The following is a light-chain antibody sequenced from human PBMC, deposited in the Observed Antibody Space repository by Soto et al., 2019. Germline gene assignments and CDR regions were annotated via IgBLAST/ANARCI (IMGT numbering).Light chain of an antibody. CDR3: CSYAGTYTLYV. J-gene: IGLJ1*01. Sequence: QSALTQPRSVSGSPGQSVTISCTGTSSDVGGYDYVSWYQQHPGKAPKLMIYNVTKRPSGVPDRFSGSRSGNTASLTISGLQAEDDADYYCCSYAGTYTLYVLGTG. CDR1: SSDVGGYDY. V-gene: IGLV2-11*01. CDR2: NVT.